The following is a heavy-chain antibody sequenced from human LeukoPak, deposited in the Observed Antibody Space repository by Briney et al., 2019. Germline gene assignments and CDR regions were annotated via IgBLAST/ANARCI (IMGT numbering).Heavy chain of an antibody. Sequence: PSETLSLTCTVSGGSISSNNDYWGWIRQPPGKGLEWIGNIYYGRSPYYNPSFKSRLTISVDTSKNQFSLQLNSVTPEDTAVYYCALTNMGPFNYYYYGMDVWGQGTTVTVSS. CDR2: IYYGRSP. J-gene: IGHJ6*02. CDR1: GGSISSNNDY. D-gene: IGHD2/OR15-2a*01. V-gene: IGHV4-39*01. CDR3: ALTNMGPFNYYYYGMDV.